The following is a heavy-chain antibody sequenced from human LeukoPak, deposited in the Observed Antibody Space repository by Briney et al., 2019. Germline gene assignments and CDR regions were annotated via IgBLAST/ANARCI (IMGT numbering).Heavy chain of an antibody. D-gene: IGHD2-2*01. CDR2: INPNSGGT. Sequence: ASVKVSCKASGYTFTGYYMHWVRQAPGQGLEWMGRINPNSGGTNYAQKFQGRVTMTRDTSISTAYMELSRLRSDDTAVYYCARAEDIVVVPAYYYYGMDVWGQGTTVTVSS. CDR3: ARAEDIVVVPAYYYYGMDV. V-gene: IGHV1-2*06. J-gene: IGHJ6*02. CDR1: GYTFTGYY.